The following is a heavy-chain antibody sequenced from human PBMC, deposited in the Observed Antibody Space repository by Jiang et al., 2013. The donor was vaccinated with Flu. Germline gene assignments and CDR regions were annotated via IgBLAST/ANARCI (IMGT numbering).Heavy chain of an antibody. CDR3: ARDRHYYDRSGSRPHREFQH. D-gene: IGHD3-22*01. V-gene: IGHV4-59*01. CDR1: DGSIRSYY. Sequence: LLKPSETLSLTCTVSDGSIRSYYWSWIRQPPGKGLEWIGYIYYSGSTSYNPSLKSRVTISVDTSKNQFSLKLSSVTAADTAVYYCARDRHYYDRSGSRPHREFQHWGQGTLVTVSS. CDR2: IYYSGST. J-gene: IGHJ1*01.